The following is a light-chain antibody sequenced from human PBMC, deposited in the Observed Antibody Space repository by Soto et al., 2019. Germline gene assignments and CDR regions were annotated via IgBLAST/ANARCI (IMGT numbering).Light chain of an antibody. J-gene: IGKJ2*01. CDR2: GAS. V-gene: IGKV3-15*01. CDR3: QQYNSWPPYT. Sequence: EIVMTQSPATLSVSPGERVTVSCRASESVSSNLAWYQQKAGQAPRLLIYGASTRATGIPARFSGSGSGTEFTLTISTLQSEDVAIYYCQQYNSWPPYTFCQGTKLEI. CDR1: ESVSSN.